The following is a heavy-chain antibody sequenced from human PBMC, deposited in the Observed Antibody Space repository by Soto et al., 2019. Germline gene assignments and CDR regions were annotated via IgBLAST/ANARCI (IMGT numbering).Heavy chain of an antibody. D-gene: IGHD3-22*01. Sequence: LRLSCAASGFTFSSYGMHWVRQAPGKGLEWVAVISYDGSNKYYADSVKGRFTISRDNSKNTLYLQMNSLRAEDTAVYYCAKDSFKTYYDSSGSYGMDVWGQGTTVTVSS. CDR1: GFTFSSYG. CDR2: ISYDGSNK. J-gene: IGHJ6*02. CDR3: AKDSFKTYYDSSGSYGMDV. V-gene: IGHV3-30*18.